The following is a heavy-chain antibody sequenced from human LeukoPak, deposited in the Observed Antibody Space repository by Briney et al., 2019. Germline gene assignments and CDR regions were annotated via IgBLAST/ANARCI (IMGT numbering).Heavy chain of an antibody. V-gene: IGHV3-23*01. CDR2: ISSGGGSI. CDR1: EFTFSNYA. Sequence: GGSRRLSCAASEFTFSNYAMNWVRQAPGKRPGWVSGISSGGGSIYYADSVKGRFTISRDNSENTLYLQMNSLRAEDTAVYYCASSPLAARPKLDYWGQGTLVTVSS. J-gene: IGHJ4*02. D-gene: IGHD6-6*01. CDR3: ASSPLAARPKLDY.